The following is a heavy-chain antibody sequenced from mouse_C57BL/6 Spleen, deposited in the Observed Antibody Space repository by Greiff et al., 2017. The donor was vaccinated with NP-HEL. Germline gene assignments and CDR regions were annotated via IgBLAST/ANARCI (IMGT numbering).Heavy chain of an antibody. CDR2: INPSTGGT. CDR1: GYSFTGYY. D-gene: IGHD3-2*02. V-gene: IGHV1-42*01. J-gene: IGHJ3*01. CDR3: ARHGSGPAWFAY. Sequence: VQLQQSGPELVKPGASVKISCKASGYSFTGYYMNWVKQSPEKSLEWIGEINPSTGGTTYNQKFKAKATLTVDKSSSTAYMQLKSLTSEDSAVYYCARHGSGPAWFAYWGQGTLVTVSA.